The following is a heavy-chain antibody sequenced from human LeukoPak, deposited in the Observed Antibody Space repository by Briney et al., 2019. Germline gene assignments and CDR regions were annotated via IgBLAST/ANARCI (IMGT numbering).Heavy chain of an antibody. D-gene: IGHD5-12*01. V-gene: IGHV3-15*01. Sequence: PGGSLRLSCAASGFTFSNAWMSWVRQAPGRGLEWVGRIKSKTDGGTTDYAAPVKGRFTISRDDSKNTLYLQMNSLKTEDTAVYYCTTTNTYSSDAFDIWGQGTMVTVSS. J-gene: IGHJ3*02. CDR2: IKSKTDGGTT. CDR3: TTTNTYSSDAFDI. CDR1: GFTFSNAW.